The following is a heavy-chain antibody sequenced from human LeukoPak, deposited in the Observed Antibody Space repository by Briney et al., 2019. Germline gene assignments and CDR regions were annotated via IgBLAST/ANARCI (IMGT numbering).Heavy chain of an antibody. CDR2: INPNSGGT. J-gene: IGHJ5*02. CDR1: GYTFTGYY. Sequence: ASVKVSCKASGYTFTGYYMHWVRQAPGQGLEWMGWINPNSGGTNYAQKFQGRVTMTRDTSISTAYMELSRLRSDDTAVYYCARDRRRGEGISYWFDPWGQGTLVTVSS. CDR3: ARDRRRGEGISYWFDP. V-gene: IGHV1-2*02. D-gene: IGHD3-16*01.